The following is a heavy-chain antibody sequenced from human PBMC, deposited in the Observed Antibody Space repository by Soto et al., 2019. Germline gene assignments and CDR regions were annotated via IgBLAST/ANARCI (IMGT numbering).Heavy chain of an antibody. D-gene: IGHD1-1*01. CDR1: GFTFSSYA. Sequence: SLRLSCAASGFTFSSYAMHWVRQAPGKGLEWVAVISYDGSNKYYADSVKGRFTISRGNSKDTLYLPLNSLRAEDTVVYYCARDGRSGTTRYFYGMDVWGQGTSVTVSS. J-gene: IGHJ6*02. CDR2: ISYDGSNK. V-gene: IGHV3-30*14. CDR3: ARDGRSGTTRYFYGMDV.